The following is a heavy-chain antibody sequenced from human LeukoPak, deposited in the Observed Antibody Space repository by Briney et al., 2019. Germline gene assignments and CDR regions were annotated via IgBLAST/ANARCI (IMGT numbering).Heavy chain of an antibody. J-gene: IGHJ6*03. CDR3: ARVRHYYDSSGPASYYYYYMDV. V-gene: IGHV3-48*04. CDR1: GFTFSSYS. D-gene: IGHD3-22*01. CDR2: ISSSSSTI. Sequence: GGSLRLSCAASGFTFSSYSMNWVRQAPGKGLEWVSYISSSSSTIYYADSVKGRFTIYRDNAKNSLYLQMTSLRAEDTAVYYCARVRHYYDSSGPASYYYYYMDVWGKGTTVTVSS.